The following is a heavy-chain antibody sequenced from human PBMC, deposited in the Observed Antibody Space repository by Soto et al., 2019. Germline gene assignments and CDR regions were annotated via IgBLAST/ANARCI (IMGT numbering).Heavy chain of an antibody. CDR2: IYYSGST. CDR1: GGSISSSSYY. D-gene: IGHD6-6*01. Sequence: SETLSLTCTVSGGSISSSSYYWGWIRHPPGKGLEWIGSIYYSGSTYYNPSLKSRVTISVDTSKNQFSLKLSSVTAADTAVYYCARHRMRSSSLSWFDPWGQGTLVTVSS. V-gene: IGHV4-39*01. CDR3: ARHRMRSSSLSWFDP. J-gene: IGHJ5*02.